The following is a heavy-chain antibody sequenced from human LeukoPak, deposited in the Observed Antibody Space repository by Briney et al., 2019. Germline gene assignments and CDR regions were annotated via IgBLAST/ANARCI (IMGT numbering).Heavy chain of an antibody. Sequence: GGSLRLSCAASGFTFSSYAMHWVRQAPGKGLEWVAVISYDGSNKYYADSVKGRITISRDNSKNTLYLQMNSLRAEDTAVYYCARHPTIFGVVIIRYYYYYMDVWGKGTTVTVSS. D-gene: IGHD3-3*01. J-gene: IGHJ6*03. CDR2: ISYDGSNK. V-gene: IGHV3-30*04. CDR3: ARHPTIFGVVIIRYYYYYMDV. CDR1: GFTFSSYA.